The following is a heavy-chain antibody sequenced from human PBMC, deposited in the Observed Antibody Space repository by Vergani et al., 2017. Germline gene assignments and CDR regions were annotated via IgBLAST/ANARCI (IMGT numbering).Heavy chain of an antibody. CDR1: GGTFSSNS. J-gene: IGHJ4*02. V-gene: IGHV1-69*13. D-gene: IGHD3-22*01. CDR3: ARSSGYYSYYFDF. CDR2: IIPIFGTT. Sequence: QGQLAQSGAEVKKPGSSVKVSCKASGGTFSSNSISWVRQAPGPGLEWMGRIIPIFGTTSYAHKFQGGVTILADESTSTAYMELSSLRSEDTAVYYCARSSGYYSYYFDFWGQGTLVTVSS.